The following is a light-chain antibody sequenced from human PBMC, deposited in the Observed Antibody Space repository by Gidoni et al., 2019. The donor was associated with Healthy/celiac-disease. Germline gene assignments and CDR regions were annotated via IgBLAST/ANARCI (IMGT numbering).Light chain of an antibody. V-gene: IGKV3-11*01. CDR2: DAS. J-gene: IGKJ4*01. CDR3: QQRSNWQGLT. Sequence: EIVLTQSTGTLSLSPGERATLSCRASQSISSYLAWYQQKPGQAPRLLIYDASNRATGIPARFSGSGSGTDFTLTISSLEPEDFAVYYCQQRSNWQGLTFGGGTKVEIK. CDR1: QSISSY.